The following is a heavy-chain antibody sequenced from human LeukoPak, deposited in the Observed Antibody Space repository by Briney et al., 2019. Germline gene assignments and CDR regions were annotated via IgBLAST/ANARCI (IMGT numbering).Heavy chain of an antibody. Sequence: ASVNVSCKASGYTFTSYYMHWVRQAPGQGLEWVGLINPGDGGTSYAQKFQGRATMSRDTSTSTLYMELSSLRSEDTALYYCAREPRKDGHNGMDVWGQGTTVTVSS. J-gene: IGHJ6*02. CDR2: INPGDGGT. V-gene: IGHV1-46*01. CDR1: GYTFTSYY. CDR3: AREPRKDGHNGMDV. D-gene: IGHD5-24*01.